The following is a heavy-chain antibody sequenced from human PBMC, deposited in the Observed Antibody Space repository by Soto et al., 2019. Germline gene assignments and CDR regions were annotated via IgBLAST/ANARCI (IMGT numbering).Heavy chain of an antibody. D-gene: IGHD2-2*02. CDR1: GFTFSDYA. CDR2: ISAGGST. Sequence: GGSLRLSCTASGFTFSDYAMSWVRQPPGKGLEWVSVISAGGSTYYADSVKGRFTVSRANSKNTLYLQMNSLRAEDTAVYYCANVPIWCSSTSCYTEGFDYWGQGTLVTVPQ. V-gene: IGHV3-23*01. CDR3: ANVPIWCSSTSCYTEGFDY. J-gene: IGHJ4*02.